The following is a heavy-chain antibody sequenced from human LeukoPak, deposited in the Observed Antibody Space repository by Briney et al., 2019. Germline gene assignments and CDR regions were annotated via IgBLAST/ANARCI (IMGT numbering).Heavy chain of an antibody. CDR3: ARAQGLSPRPGRYYYYYGMDV. J-gene: IGHJ6*02. D-gene: IGHD4/OR15-4a*01. V-gene: IGHV1-18*01. Sequence: ASVNVSCKASGYTFTSYGISWVRQAPGQGLEWMGWISAYNGNTNYAQKLQGRVTMTTDTSTSTAYMELSSLRSEDTAVYYCARAQGLSPRPGRYYYYYGMDVGGQGPTVTVS. CDR2: ISAYNGNT. CDR1: GYTFTSYG.